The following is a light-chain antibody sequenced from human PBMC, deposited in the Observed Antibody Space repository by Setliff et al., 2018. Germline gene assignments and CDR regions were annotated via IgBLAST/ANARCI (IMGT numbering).Light chain of an antibody. CDR1: SSDVGYYDR. CDR2: DVS. Sequence: QSALTQPPSVSGSPGQSVTISCTGTSSDVGYYDRVSWYQQPPGTAPKLMIYDVSSRPSGVPDRFSGSKSGNTASLTISGLQADDEADYYCSSYTSRSTEVFGTGTKGTVL. V-gene: IGLV2-18*02. CDR3: SSYTSRSTEV. J-gene: IGLJ1*01.